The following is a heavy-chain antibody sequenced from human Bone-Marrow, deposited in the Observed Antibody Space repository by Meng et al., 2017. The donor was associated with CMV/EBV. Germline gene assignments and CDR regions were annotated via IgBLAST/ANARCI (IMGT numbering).Heavy chain of an antibody. J-gene: IGHJ3*02. Sequence: GGSLRLSCAASGFTVSSNYMSWVRQAPGKGLEWVSVIYSGGSTYYADSVKGRFTISRDNSKNTLYLQMNSLRAEDTAVYYCARSDYAYDAFDIWGQGTIVTVSS. CDR1: GFTVSSNY. CDR3: ARSDYAYDAFDI. V-gene: IGHV3-53*01. D-gene: IGHD4-17*01. CDR2: IYSGGST.